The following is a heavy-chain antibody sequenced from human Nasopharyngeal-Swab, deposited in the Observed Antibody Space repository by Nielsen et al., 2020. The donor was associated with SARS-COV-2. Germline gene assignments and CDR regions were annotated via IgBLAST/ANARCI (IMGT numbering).Heavy chain of an antibody. CDR3: ARGSSDWKGIDY. D-gene: IGHD6-19*01. CDR1: GFTFRGHW. CDR2: IDLAGTAT. V-gene: IGHV3-74*01. Sequence: GESLKISCAASGFTFRGHWMHWDRQAPGKGLVGVSRIDLAGTATSYADSLKGRFTISRDNAKNTLYLQMNSLRVEDTAVYYCARGSSDWKGIDYWGQGTLVTVSS. J-gene: IGHJ4*02.